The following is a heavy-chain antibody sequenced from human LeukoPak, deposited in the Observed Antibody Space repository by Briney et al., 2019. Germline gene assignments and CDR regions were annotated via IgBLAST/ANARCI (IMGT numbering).Heavy chain of an antibody. Sequence: PGGSLRLSCAASGFTFSSYAMSWVRQAPGKGLEWVSAISGSGGSTYYADSVKGRFTISRDNSKNTLYLQINSLRSEDTAVYYCARAGIYGGLFDYWGQGTLVTVSS. CDR3: ARAGIYGGLFDY. V-gene: IGHV3-23*01. D-gene: IGHD4-23*01. J-gene: IGHJ4*02. CDR2: ISGSGGST. CDR1: GFTFSSYA.